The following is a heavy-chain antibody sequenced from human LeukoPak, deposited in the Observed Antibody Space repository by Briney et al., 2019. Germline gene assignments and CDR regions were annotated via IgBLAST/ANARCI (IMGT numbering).Heavy chain of an antibody. CDR2: IYNNGNT. D-gene: IGHD1-7*01. J-gene: IGHJ4*02. CDR3: ARGHNTIWNSQSH. V-gene: IGHV4-61*01. CDR1: GGSVSGGNFY. Sequence: PSETLSLTCVVSGGSVSGGNFYWNWIRQPPGEGLEWIGYIYNNGNTNYNPSLKTRVTISADSSKNQFSLTVRSVTAADTAFYYCARGHNTIWNSQSHWGQGSLVTVSS.